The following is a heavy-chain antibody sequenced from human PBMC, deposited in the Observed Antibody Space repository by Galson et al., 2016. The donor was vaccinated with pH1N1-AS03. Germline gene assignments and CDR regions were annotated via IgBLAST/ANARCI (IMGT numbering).Heavy chain of an antibody. D-gene: IGHD3-16*02. V-gene: IGHV5-51*01. J-gene: IGHJ3*01. CDR2: IYPGDSDT. Sequence: QSGAEVKEPGESLKISCKGSGYRFTSYWIAWVRQVPGKGLERMGIIYPGDSDTRYSPSFQGHVTMSADKSINTVYLNWGSLKASDTAMYYCARPLSSMITMGGLIVTEAFDAWGQGTMLTVSS. CDR3: ARPLSSMITMGGLIVTEAFDA. CDR1: GYRFTSYW.